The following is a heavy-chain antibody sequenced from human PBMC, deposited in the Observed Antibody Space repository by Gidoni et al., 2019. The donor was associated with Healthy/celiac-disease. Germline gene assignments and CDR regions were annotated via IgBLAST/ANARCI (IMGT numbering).Heavy chain of an antibody. D-gene: IGHD5-18*01. V-gene: IGHV3-15*07. CDR2: SKSKTVGGTT. J-gene: IGHJ4*02. CDR1: GFTLSNAW. CDR3: TTDGLSVDTAMPRDY. Sequence: EVQLVEPGGGVVKPGGSLRLSCAASGFTLSNAWMTWVRQAPGTGLEWVGRSKSKTVGGTTDYAAPVKGRFTISRDESKNTLYLQMNSLKTEDTAVYYCTTDGLSVDTAMPRDYWGQGTLVTVSS.